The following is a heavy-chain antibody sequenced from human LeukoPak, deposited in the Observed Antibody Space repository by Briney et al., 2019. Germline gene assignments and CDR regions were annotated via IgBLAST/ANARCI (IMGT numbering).Heavy chain of an antibody. CDR2: IKQDGNEK. D-gene: IGHD6-19*01. Sequence: GGSLRLSCTPSRSIFSSFWMSWVRQTPGKGLEWVAYIKQDGNEKYYVDSVKGRFTISRDNAKNSLYLQMNSLRVEDTAVYYCARDGYINGWKFDYWGQGRLVTVSS. CDR3: ARDGYINGWKFDY. V-gene: IGHV3-7*01. CDR1: RSIFSSFW. J-gene: IGHJ4*02.